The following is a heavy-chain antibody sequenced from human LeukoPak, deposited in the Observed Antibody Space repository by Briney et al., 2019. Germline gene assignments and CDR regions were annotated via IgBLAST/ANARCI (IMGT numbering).Heavy chain of an antibody. V-gene: IGHV3-21*01. D-gene: IGHD4-23*01. Sequence: GXSLIXSCAASGFTFSSYSMNWVRQAPGKGLEWVSSISSSSSYIYYADSVKGRFTISRDNAKNSLYVQMNSVRDEDTAVYYCARVGYGGKLVHYYYYYMDVWGKGTTVTVSS. CDR2: ISSSSSYI. CDR3: ARVGYGGKLVHYYYYYMDV. CDR1: GFTFSSYS. J-gene: IGHJ6*03.